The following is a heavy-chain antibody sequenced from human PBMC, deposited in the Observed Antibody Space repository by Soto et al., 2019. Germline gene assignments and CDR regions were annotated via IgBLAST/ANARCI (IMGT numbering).Heavy chain of an antibody. CDR1: GGTFSSYA. D-gene: IGHD3-10*01. Sequence: QVPLVQSGAEVKKPGSSVTVSCKASGGTFSSYAIHWVRQAPGQGLEWMGGIIPMYGTAKYAQRFQGRVTITADESTTTVYMELTSLTSHDTAVYYWARVTSMVRGVIANWFDPWGHGTLVTVSS. V-gene: IGHV1-69*01. J-gene: IGHJ5*02. CDR3: ARVTSMVRGVIANWFDP. CDR2: IIPMYGTA.